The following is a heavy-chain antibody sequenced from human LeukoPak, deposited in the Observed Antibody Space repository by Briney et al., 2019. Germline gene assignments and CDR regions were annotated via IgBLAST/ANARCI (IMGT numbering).Heavy chain of an antibody. V-gene: IGHV3-21*01. CDR2: ISSSSSYI. CDR1: GFTFSSYS. D-gene: IGHD2-15*01. Sequence: PGGSLRLSCAASGFTFSSYSMNWVRQAPGKGLEWVSSISSSSSYIYYADSVKGRFTISRDNAKNSLYLQMNSLRAEDTAVYYCASDTSYCSGGSCYSTDYWGQGTLVTVSS. CDR3: ASDTSYCSGGSCYSTDY. J-gene: IGHJ4*02.